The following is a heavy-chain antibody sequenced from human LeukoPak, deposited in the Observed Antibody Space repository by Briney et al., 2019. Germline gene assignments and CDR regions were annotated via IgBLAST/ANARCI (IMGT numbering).Heavy chain of an antibody. CDR3: ARQGYSSGSYYRDL. CDR1: EYIFTTYW. J-gene: IGHJ5*02. V-gene: IGHV5-51*01. Sequence: GESLKISCTGSEYIFTTYWIGWVRQMPGKGLEWMGIIYPGDSDTKYSPSFQGQVTFSADKSISTAYLQWSTLQASDTAMYYCARQGYSSGSYYRDLWGQGTLVTVSS. D-gene: IGHD3-10*01. CDR2: IYPGDSDT.